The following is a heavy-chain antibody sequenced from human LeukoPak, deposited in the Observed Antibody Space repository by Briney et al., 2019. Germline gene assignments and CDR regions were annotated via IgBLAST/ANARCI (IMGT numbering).Heavy chain of an antibody. CDR2: IIPIFGRA. D-gene: IGHD2-21*02. J-gene: IGHJ5*02. Sequence: SVKVSCKASGGTFISYGISWVRQAPGQGLEWMGGIIPIFGRANYAQKFQGRVTITTDESTTTAYMELSSLRSEDTAVYYCARVSLSYCGGDCYGPHNWFDLWGQGTLVTVSS. CDR3: ARVSLSYCGGDCYGPHNWFDL. CDR1: GGTFISYG. V-gene: IGHV1-69*05.